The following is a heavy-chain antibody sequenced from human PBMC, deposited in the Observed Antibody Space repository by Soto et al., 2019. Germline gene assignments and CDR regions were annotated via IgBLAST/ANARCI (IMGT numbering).Heavy chain of an antibody. J-gene: IGHJ4*02. CDR1: VGTFSSYC. CDR2: IIPMFGTA. V-gene: IGHV1-69*01. D-gene: IGHD1-26*01. Sequence: QVHLVQSGAEVKKPGSSVKVSCKASVGTFSSYCISWVRQAPGQGLEWMGGIIPMFGTATHTQDFQGRLTITADESTSTDYMELSSLRSEDTAVYFCARSVGVTTLSYLDYWGQGTLVTVSS. CDR3: ARSVGVTTLSYLDY.